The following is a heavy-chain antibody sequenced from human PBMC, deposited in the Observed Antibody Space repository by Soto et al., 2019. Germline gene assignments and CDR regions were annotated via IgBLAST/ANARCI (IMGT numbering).Heavy chain of an antibody. Sequence: QVQLQQSGPGLVKPSQTLSLTCAISGDSVSSNSAAWNWIRQSPSRGLEWLGRTYYRSKWYNEYAISVKSRITINPDTSKTQFSLQLNSVTPEDTAVYYCARVPFSSSWSNFDYWGQGTLVTVSS. V-gene: IGHV6-1*01. J-gene: IGHJ4*02. D-gene: IGHD6-13*01. CDR1: GDSVSSNSAA. CDR2: TYYRSKWYN. CDR3: ARVPFSSSWSNFDY.